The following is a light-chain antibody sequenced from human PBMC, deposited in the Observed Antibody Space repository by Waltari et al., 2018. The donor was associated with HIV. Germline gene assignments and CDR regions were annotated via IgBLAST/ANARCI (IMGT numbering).Light chain of an antibody. CDR3: YSTDSSGNHGVV. CDR2: EDS. J-gene: IGLJ2*01. Sequence: SYELTQPPSVSVSPGQTARITCSGDALPKQYAYWSQQKSGQAPVLVIYEDSKRPSGIPERFSGSSSGTMATLTISGAQVEDEADYYCYSTDSSGNHGVVFGGGTKLTVL. V-gene: IGLV3-10*01. CDR1: ALPKQY.